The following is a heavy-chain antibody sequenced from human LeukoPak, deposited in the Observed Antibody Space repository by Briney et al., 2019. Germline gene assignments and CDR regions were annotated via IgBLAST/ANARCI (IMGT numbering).Heavy chain of an antibody. CDR3: ARAPAKAGAEFDY. V-gene: IGHV3-48*01. J-gene: IGHJ4*02. Sequence: GGSLRLSCAASGFTFSSYSMNWVRQAPGKGLEWVSYISGSSSTIYYADSVKGRFTISRDNAKNSLYLQMNSLRAEDTAVYYCARAPAKAGAEFDYWGQGTLVTVSS. D-gene: IGHD1-26*01. CDR2: ISGSSSTI. CDR1: GFTFSSYS.